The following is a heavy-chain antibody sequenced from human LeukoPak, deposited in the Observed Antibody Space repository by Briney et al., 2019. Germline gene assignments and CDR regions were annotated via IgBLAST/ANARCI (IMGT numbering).Heavy chain of an antibody. CDR2: IYYSGRT. V-gene: IGHV4-39*01. Sequence: SETLSLTCTVSGGSLSSSSYYWGWIRQPPGTGLEWIGSIYYSGRTYYNPSLKSRVTISVDTSKNQFSLKLSSVTAADTAVYYCARQYSSSWYEFAFDIWGQGTMVTVSS. CDR3: ARQYSSSWYEFAFDI. D-gene: IGHD6-13*01. CDR1: GGSLSSSSYY. J-gene: IGHJ3*02.